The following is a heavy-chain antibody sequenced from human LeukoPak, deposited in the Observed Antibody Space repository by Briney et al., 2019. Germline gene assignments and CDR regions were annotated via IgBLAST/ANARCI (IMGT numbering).Heavy chain of an antibody. CDR3: ASLLGPHPTVTTELIYDY. Sequence: SETLSLTCTVSGGSISSGGYYWSWIRQPPGKGLEWIGYIYHSGSTYYNPSLKSRVTISVDRSKNQFSLKLSSVTAADTAVYYCASLLGPHPTVTTELIYDYWGQGTLVTVSS. J-gene: IGHJ4*02. D-gene: IGHD4-17*01. CDR2: IYHSGST. CDR1: GGSISSGGYY. V-gene: IGHV4-30-2*01.